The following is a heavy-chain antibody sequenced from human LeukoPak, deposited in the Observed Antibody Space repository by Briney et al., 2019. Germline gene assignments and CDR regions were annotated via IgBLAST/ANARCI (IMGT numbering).Heavy chain of an antibody. CDR1: GGSFSGYY. CDR3: ARQPIMEWELLFDY. D-gene: IGHD1-26*01. V-gene: IGHV4-34*01. J-gene: IGHJ4*02. Sequence: PSETLSLTCAVYGGSFSGYYWSWIRQPPGKGLEWIGEINHSGSTNYNPSLKSRVTISVDTSKNQFSLKLSSVTAADTAVYYCARQPIMEWELLFDYWGQGTLVTVSS. CDR2: INHSGST.